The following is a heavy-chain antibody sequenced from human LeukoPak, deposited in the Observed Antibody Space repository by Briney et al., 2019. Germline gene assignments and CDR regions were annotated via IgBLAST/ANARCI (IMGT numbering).Heavy chain of an antibody. J-gene: IGHJ6*02. CDR3: ARGVSDYYYGMDV. Sequence: ASVKVSCNASGYTFTSYGISWMRQAPGQGLEWMGWISAYNGNTNYAQKLQGGVTMTRNTSINTAYMELSSLKSEDTAVYYCARGVSDYYYGMDVWGQGNTVTVSS. V-gene: IGHV1-18*01. CDR2: ISAYNGNT. CDR1: GYTFTSYG.